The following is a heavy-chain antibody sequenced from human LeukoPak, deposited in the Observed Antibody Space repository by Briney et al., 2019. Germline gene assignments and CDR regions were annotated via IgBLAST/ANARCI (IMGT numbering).Heavy chain of an antibody. D-gene: IGHD5-18*01. J-gene: IGHJ4*02. CDR2: ISDSGSNT. CDR1: GFTFSTYA. CDR3: VKIRGYSYGYGDY. Sequence: GGSLRLSCVASGFTFSTYAVSWVRQAPGKGLEWVSDISDSGSNTYYADSVKGRFTISRDNSKNTLYLQMSSLRAEDTAVYFCVKIRGYSYGYGDYWGQGTLVTVSS. V-gene: IGHV3-23*01.